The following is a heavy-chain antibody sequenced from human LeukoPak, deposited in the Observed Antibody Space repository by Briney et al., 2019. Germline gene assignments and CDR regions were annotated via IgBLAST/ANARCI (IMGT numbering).Heavy chain of an antibody. V-gene: IGHV4-39*01. CDR2: IYYSGGT. J-gene: IGHJ4*02. Sequence: SETLSLTCTVSGGSISSSSYYWGWIRQPPGKGLEWIGSIYYSGGTYYNPSLKSRVTISVDTSKNQFSLKLSSVTAADTAVYYCARSSLDYYDSSGYMYYFDYWGQGTLVTVSS. CDR1: GGSISSSSYY. D-gene: IGHD3-22*01. CDR3: ARSSLDYYDSSGYMYYFDY.